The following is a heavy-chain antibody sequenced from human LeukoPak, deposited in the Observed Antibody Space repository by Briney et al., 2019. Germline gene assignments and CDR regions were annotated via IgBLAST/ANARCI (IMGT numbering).Heavy chain of an antibody. J-gene: IGHJ4*02. CDR1: GFTFSSYW. CDR2: INSDGSST. D-gene: IGHD3-10*01. CDR3: ARYGSGKGVPFNPHFDY. V-gene: IGHV3-74*01. Sequence: GGSLRLSCTASGFTFSSYWMHWVRQAPGKGLVWVSRINSDGSSTSYADSVKGRFTISRDNAKNTLYLQMNSLRAEDTAVYYCARYGSGKGVPFNPHFDYWGQGTLVTVSS.